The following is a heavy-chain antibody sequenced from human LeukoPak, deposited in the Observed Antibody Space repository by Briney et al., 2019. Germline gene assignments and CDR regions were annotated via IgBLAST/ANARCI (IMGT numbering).Heavy chain of an antibody. CDR3: ALLAVASDFDY. D-gene: IGHD6-19*01. Sequence: PGGSLRLSCAVSEFPFSFYEMNWVRQAPGMGLEWISNIGSSGTNRYYADSVKGRFSIPRDNAKSSLYLQMNSLRVEDTAVYYCALLAVASDFDYWGQGALVTVSS. CDR1: EFPFSFYE. CDR2: IGSSGTNR. V-gene: IGHV3-48*03. J-gene: IGHJ4*02.